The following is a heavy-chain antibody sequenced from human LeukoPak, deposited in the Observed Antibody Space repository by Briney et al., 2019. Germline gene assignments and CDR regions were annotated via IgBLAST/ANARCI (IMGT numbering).Heavy chain of an antibody. Sequence: SQTLSLTCAFSGDSVSNNSGAWTWIRQSPSRGLEWLGRTYYRSKWYNDYAVSVKSRININSDTSKNQFSLHLNSVTPEDTAVYYCARGYSFDYWGQGTLVTVSP. J-gene: IGHJ4*02. CDR3: ARGYSFDY. V-gene: IGHV6-1*01. CDR2: TYYRSKWYN. D-gene: IGHD2-15*01. CDR1: GDSVSNNSGA.